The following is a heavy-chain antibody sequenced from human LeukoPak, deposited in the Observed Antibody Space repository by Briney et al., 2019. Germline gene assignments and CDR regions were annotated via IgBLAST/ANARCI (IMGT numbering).Heavy chain of an antibody. CDR3: ARDPTYLNYYGSGSFEY. J-gene: IGHJ4*02. CDR2: ISAYNGNT. V-gene: IGHV1-18*01. D-gene: IGHD3-10*01. Sequence: ASVKVSRKASGYTFTSYGISWVRQAPGQGLEWMGWISAYNGNTNYAQKLQGRVTMTTDTSTSTAYMELRSLRSDDTAVYYCARDPTYLNYYGSGSFEYWGQGTLVTVSS. CDR1: GYTFTSYG.